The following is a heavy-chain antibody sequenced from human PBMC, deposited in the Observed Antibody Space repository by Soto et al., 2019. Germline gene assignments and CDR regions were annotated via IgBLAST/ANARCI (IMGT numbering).Heavy chain of an antibody. D-gene: IGHD4-17*01. J-gene: IGHJ4*02. CDR2: IYYSGST. CDR1: GGSISSGGYY. Sequence: SETLSLTCTVSGGSISSGGYYWSWIRQHPGKGLEWIGYIYYSGSTYYNPSLKSRVTISVDTSKNQFSLKLSSVTAADTAVYYCARALPAPMTTVTTFDYWGQGTLVTVSS. CDR3: ARALPAPMTTVTTFDY. V-gene: IGHV4-31*03.